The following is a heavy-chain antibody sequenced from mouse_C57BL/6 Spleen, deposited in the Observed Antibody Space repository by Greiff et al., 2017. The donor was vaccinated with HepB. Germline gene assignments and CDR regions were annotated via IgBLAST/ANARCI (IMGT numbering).Heavy chain of an antibody. CDR3: AIPWEGGY. CDR2: INPSSGYT. V-gene: IGHV1-7*01. CDR1: GYTFTSYW. D-gene: IGHD4-1*01. J-gene: IGHJ2*01. Sequence: VQLQQSGAELAKPGASVKLSCKASGYTFTSYWMHWVKQRPGKGLEWIGYINPSSGYTKYNQKFKDKATLTADKSSNTAYMQLSSLTYEDSAVYYCAIPWEGGYWGQGTTLPVSS.